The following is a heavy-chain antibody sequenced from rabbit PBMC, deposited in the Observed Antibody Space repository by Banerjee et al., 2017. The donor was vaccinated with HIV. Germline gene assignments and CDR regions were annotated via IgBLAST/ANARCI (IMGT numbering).Heavy chain of an antibody. D-gene: IGHD1-1*01. J-gene: IGHJ4*01. Sequence: QSLEESGGDLVKPGTSLTLTCTASGFTISSSYYMCWVRQAPGKGLEWIACIYAGSSGSSYYATWAKGRFTISKTSSTTVTLQMTSLTAADTATYFCARRYSGYADYGGGAFNLWGPGTLVTVS. V-gene: IGHV1S40*01. CDR2: IYAGSSGSS. CDR1: GFTISSSYY. CDR3: ARRYSGYADYGGGAFNL.